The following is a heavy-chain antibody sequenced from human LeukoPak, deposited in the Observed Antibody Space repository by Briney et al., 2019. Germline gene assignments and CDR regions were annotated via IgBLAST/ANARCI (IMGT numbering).Heavy chain of an antibody. CDR2: IYTSGST. D-gene: IGHD2-2*01. Sequence: SETLSLTCTVSGGSISSYYWSWIRQPAGKGLEWIGRIYTSGSTNYNPSLKSRVTISVDKSKNQFSLKLSSVTAADPAVYYCARDVSGVVPALYYYYMDVWGKGTTVTVSS. J-gene: IGHJ6*03. V-gene: IGHV4-4*07. CDR1: GGSISSYY. CDR3: ARDVSGVVPALYYYYMDV.